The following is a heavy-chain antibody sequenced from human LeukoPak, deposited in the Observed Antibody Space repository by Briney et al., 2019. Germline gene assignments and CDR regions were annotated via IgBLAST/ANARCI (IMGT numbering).Heavy chain of an antibody. V-gene: IGHV4-31*03. CDR1: GGSISSGGYY. Sequence: SETLSLTCTVSGGSISSGGYYWSWIRQHPEKGLEWIGYIFHGGSTYYNPSLKSRVTISVDTSKNQFSLNLSSVTAADTAVYYCARQTSSWPLDYWGQGTLVTVSS. CDR2: IFHGGST. J-gene: IGHJ4*02. D-gene: IGHD6-13*01. CDR3: ARQTSSWPLDY.